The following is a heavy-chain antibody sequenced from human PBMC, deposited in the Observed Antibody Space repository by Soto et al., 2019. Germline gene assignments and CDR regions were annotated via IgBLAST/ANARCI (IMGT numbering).Heavy chain of an antibody. V-gene: IGHV4-59*01. D-gene: IGHD2-2*01. CDR2: IYYSGST. CDR3: ARSPVVLVPAAMQGAPYYYYYYGMDV. Sequence: SETRSLTCTVAGGSISSYYWSWIRQPPGKGLEWIGYIYYSGSTNYNPSLKSRVTISVDTSKNQFSLKLSSVTAADTAVYYCARSPVVLVPAAMQGAPYYYYYYGMDVWGQGTTVT. CDR1: GGSISSYY. J-gene: IGHJ6*02.